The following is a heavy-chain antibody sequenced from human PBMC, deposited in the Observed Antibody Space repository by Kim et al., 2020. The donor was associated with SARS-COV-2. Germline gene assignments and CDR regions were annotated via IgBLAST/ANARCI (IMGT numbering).Heavy chain of an antibody. Sequence: ASVKVSCKASGYTFTSYAMNWVRQAPGQGLEWMGWINTNTGNPTYAQGFTGRFVFSLDTSVSTAYLQISSLKAEDTAVYYCARDGPIFGVTHFDYWGQGTLVTVSS. V-gene: IGHV7-4-1*02. CDR2: INTNTGNP. D-gene: IGHD3-3*01. CDR3: ARDGPIFGVTHFDY. J-gene: IGHJ4*02. CDR1: GYTFTSYA.